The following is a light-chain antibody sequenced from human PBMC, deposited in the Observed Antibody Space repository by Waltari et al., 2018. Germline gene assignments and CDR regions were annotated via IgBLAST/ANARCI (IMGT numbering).Light chain of an antibody. CDR2: AAS. J-gene: IGKJ1*01. CDR1: QSVSRA. Sequence: EIVLTQSPGTLSLSPGQRVTLSCRASQSVSRALAWYQQKAGQAPRLLIYAASTRAPGIPDRFSGSVSGTDFSLTISRLEPEDFAVYYCQHYVRLPATFGQGTKVEIK. CDR3: QHYVRLPAT. V-gene: IGKV3-20*01.